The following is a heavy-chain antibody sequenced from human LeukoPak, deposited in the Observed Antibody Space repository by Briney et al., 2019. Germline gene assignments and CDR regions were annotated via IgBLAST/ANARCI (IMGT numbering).Heavy chain of an antibody. CDR3: ARDSWIQLWSLSHDAFDI. CDR1: DYTFTSYG. Sequence: GASVKVSCKASDYTFTSYGISWVRQAPGQGLEWMGWISAYNGNTNYAQKLQGRVTMTTDTSTSTAYMELRSLRSDDTAVYYCARDSWIQLWSLSHDAFDIWGQGTMVTVSS. D-gene: IGHD5-18*01. CDR2: ISAYNGNT. J-gene: IGHJ3*02. V-gene: IGHV1-18*01.